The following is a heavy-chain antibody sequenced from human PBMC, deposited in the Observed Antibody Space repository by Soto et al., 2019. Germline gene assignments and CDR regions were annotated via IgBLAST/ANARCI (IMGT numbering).Heavy chain of an antibody. V-gene: IGHV3-9*01. J-gene: IGHJ3*02. Sequence: PGGSLRLSCAASGFTFDDYAMHWVRQAPGKGLEWVSGISWNSGSIGYADTVKGRFNISRDNAKNPLYLQMNSLRAEDTTFFFCAKDIKLVPLDAFDIWGQGTMVTVSS. CDR2: ISWNSGSI. CDR3: AKDIKLVPLDAFDI. CDR1: GFTFDDYA.